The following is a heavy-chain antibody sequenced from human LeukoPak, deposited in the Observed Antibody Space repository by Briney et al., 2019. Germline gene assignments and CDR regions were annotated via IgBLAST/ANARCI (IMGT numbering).Heavy chain of an antibody. Sequence: SDTLSLTCTVSGDSISTYYWSWIRQPPGKGLEWIGCICNSGGTNYNPSLKNRVTISVDTSKNQFSLNLSSVTAADTAVYYCAKTGRPNNSGWYRWFDPWGQGTLVTVSS. V-gene: IGHV4-4*09. CDR1: GDSISTYY. CDR2: ICNSGGT. J-gene: IGHJ5*02. D-gene: IGHD6-19*01. CDR3: AKTGRPNNSGWYRWFDP.